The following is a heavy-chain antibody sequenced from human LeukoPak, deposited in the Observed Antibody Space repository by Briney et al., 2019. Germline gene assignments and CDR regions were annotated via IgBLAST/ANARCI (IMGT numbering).Heavy chain of an antibody. J-gene: IGHJ4*02. V-gene: IGHV3-48*04. CDR1: GFTFSSYS. D-gene: IGHD5-24*01. CDR3: ARDPEEYVEMATLTFDY. Sequence: GGSLRLSCAASGFTFSSYSMNWVRQAPGKGLEWVSYISSSSSTIYYADSVKGRFTISRDNAKNSLYLQMNSLRAEDTAVYYCARDPEEYVEMATLTFDYWGQGTLVTVSS. CDR2: ISSSSSTI.